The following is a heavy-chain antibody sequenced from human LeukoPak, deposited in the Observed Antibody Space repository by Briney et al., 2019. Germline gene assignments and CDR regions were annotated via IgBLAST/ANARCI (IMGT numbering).Heavy chain of an antibody. CDR1: GGSISSYY. CDR2: IYTSGST. CDR3: ASSSGVADFDY. D-gene: IGHD6-13*01. V-gene: IGHV4-4*07. J-gene: IGHJ4*02. Sequence: SETLSLTCTVSGGSISSYYWSWIRQPAGKGLEWIGRIYTSGSTNYNPSLKSRVTMSVDTSKNQFPLNLSSVTAADTAVYYCASSSGVADFDYWGQGTLVTVSS.